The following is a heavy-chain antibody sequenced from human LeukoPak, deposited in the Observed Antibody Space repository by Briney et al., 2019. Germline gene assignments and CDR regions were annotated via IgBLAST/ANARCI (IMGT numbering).Heavy chain of an antibody. CDR1: GYSFTSYW. CDR2: IYPGDSDT. Sequence: HGESLRISCKGSGYSFTSYWIGWVRQMPGKGLEWMGIIYPGDSDTRYSPSFQGQVTISADKSISTAYLQWSSLKASDTAMYYCARRVEYYYGSGSYYIWFDPWGQGTLVTVSS. CDR3: ARRVEYYYGSGSYYIWFDP. D-gene: IGHD3-10*01. V-gene: IGHV5-51*01. J-gene: IGHJ5*02.